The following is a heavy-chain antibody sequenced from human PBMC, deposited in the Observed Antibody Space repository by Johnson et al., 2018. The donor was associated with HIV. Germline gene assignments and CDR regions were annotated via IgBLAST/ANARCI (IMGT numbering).Heavy chain of an antibody. V-gene: IGHV3-7*04. CDR1: GFTFSSYW. CDR2: IKQDGSEK. Sequence: VQLVESGGGLVQPGGSLRLSCAASGFTFSSYWMTWVRQAPGKGLEWVANIKQDGSEKYFVDSVEGRFTISRDNAKNSLYLQMNRLRDEDTAMYYWARGRGALDIWGQGTMVTVSS. D-gene: IGHD3-16*01. J-gene: IGHJ3*02. CDR3: ARGRGALDI.